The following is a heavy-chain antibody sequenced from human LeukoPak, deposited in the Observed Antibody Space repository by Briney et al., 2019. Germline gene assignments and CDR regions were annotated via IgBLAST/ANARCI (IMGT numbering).Heavy chain of an antibody. CDR2: INWNGGST. D-gene: IGHD2-2*01. CDR3: AKDENYCSSPVCYDVYDI. Sequence: AGGSLRLSCAASGFTFDDYGMSWVRQAPGKGLEWVSGINWNGGSTGYADSVKGRFTISRDNAKNSLYLQMNGLRAEDTAIYYCAKDENYCSSPVCYDVYDIWGQGTMVTVSS. CDR1: GFTFDDYG. J-gene: IGHJ3*02. V-gene: IGHV3-20*04.